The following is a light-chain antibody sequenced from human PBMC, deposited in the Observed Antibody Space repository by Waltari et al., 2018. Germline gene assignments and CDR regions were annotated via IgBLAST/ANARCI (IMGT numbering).Light chain of an antibody. J-gene: IGKJ2*01. CDR1: QRVGSY. CDR2: DAS. CDR3: QQRSNWTPHT. Sequence: EIVLTQSSATLSLSPGDTATLSCRASQRVGSYLAWYQQWPGQPPRLLIYDASNRATGVPARFRGSGSGTDFTLTISSLEAEDFAVYYCQQRSNWTPHTFGQGARLEIK. V-gene: IGKV3-11*01.